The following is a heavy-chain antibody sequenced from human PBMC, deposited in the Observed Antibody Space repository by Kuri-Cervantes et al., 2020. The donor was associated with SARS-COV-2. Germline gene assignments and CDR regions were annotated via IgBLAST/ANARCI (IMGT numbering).Heavy chain of an antibody. Sequence: LSLTCAASGFTVNSYYINWARQAPGKGLEWVSVIFTDDKTYYADSVKDRVNMSRDNFRNTVFLQINSLRADDTAVYYCARGNVAVAGDAFDVWGHGTVVTVSS. CDR2: IFTDDKT. CDR1: GFTVNSYY. V-gene: IGHV3-66*01. CDR3: ARGNVAVAGDAFDV. J-gene: IGHJ3*01. D-gene: IGHD6-19*01.